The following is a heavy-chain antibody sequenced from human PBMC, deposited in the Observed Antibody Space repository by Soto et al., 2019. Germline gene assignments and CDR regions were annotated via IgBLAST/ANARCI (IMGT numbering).Heavy chain of an antibody. V-gene: IGHV3-7*05. CDR2: IKDDGGDE. D-gene: IGHD6-19*01. CDR3: AGGSGWISYT. CDR1: GFTFSPYW. Sequence: EVQLVESGGGLVQPGGSLRLSCAASGFTFSPYWMSWVRQAPGKGLAWVAIIKDDGGDELYLEAVRGRFTISRDNAKKSLYLAMDSLRVEDTAVYYCAGGSGWISYTWGQGTLVTVSS. J-gene: IGHJ5*02.